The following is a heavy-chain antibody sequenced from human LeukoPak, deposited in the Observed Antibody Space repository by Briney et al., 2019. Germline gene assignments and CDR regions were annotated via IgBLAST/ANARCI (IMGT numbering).Heavy chain of an antibody. CDR1: GYTFTSYG. CDR3: AREAKIVVVPAATYYYYFGMDV. V-gene: IGHV1-18*01. D-gene: IGHD2-2*01. J-gene: IGHJ6*02. CDR2: ISAYNGNT. Sequence: GASVKVSYKASGYTFTSYGISWVRQAPGQGLEWMGWISAYNGNTNYAQKLQGRVTMITDTSTSTAYMELRSLRSDDTAVYYCAREAKIVVVPAATYYYYFGMDVWGQGTTVTVSS.